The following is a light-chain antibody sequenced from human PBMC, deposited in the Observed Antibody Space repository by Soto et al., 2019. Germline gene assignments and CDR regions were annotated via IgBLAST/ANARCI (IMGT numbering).Light chain of an antibody. V-gene: IGLV2-14*03. CDR1: SSDVGDHNY. Sequence: QSALTQPASVSGSPGQSITISCTGTSSDVGDHNYVAWYQQHPGKAPKLIIYDVNNRPSGISNRFSGFKSGNTASLTISWLQAEDEADYFCSSPTCSGTYVFGTGTKVTVL. J-gene: IGLJ1*01. CDR3: SSPTCSGTYV. CDR2: DVN.